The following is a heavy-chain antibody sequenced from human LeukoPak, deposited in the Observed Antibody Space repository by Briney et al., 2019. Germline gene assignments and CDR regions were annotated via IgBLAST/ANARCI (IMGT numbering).Heavy chain of an antibody. Sequence: ASVKVSCKASGYTFSDYSMHWVRQAPGQAPEWMGWISGGTGSPKYSQRFQGRVTITRDTSASTAYMELSSLRSEDTAVYYCARDKSGSYNFDYWGQGTLVTVSS. D-gene: IGHD1-26*01. CDR1: GYTFSDYS. V-gene: IGHV1-3*01. CDR2: ISGGTGSP. CDR3: ARDKSGSYNFDY. J-gene: IGHJ4*02.